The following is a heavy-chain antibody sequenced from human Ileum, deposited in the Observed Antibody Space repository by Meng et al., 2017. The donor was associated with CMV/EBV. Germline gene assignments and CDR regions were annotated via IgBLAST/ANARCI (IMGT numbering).Heavy chain of an antibody. CDR2: ISYSGST. CDR3: ARSYYDTVGYYFGH. Sequence: SSGSIRSRNCYCGWIRQPPGKGLEWIGNISYSGSTYYNPSLQSRVTVSIDTSKNQFSLNLISVTAADTAVYYCARSYYDTVGYYFGHWGQGTLVTVSS. J-gene: IGHJ4*02. V-gene: IGHV4-39*01. D-gene: IGHD3-22*01. CDR1: SGSIRSRNCY.